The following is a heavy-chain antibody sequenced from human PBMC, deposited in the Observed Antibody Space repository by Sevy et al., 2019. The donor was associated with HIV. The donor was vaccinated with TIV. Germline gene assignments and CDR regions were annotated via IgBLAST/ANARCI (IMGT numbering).Heavy chain of an antibody. CDR2: IKQDGSEK. Sequence: GGSLRLSCAASGFTFSSYWMSWVRQAPGKGLEWVANIKQDGSEKYYVDSVKGRFTISRDNAKNSLYLQMNSLRAEDTAVYDCATEAAAAPDDYWGQGTLVTVSS. CDR3: ATEAAAAPDDY. CDR1: GFTFSSYW. J-gene: IGHJ4*02. D-gene: IGHD2-2*01. V-gene: IGHV3-7*01.